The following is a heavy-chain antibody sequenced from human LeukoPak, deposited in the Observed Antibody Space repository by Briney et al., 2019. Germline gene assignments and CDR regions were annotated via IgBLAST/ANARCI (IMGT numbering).Heavy chain of an antibody. CDR1: ELTFSSYE. CDR3: ARSDYCGGDCYSSLSNY. D-gene: IGHD2-21*02. CDR2: ISISSSYI. V-gene: IGHV3-21*01. Sequence: PGGSLRLSCAASELTFSSYEMNWVRQAPRKGLEWVSSISISSSYIYYADSVKGRFTISRDNAKNSLYLQMNSLRAEDTAVYFCARSDYCGGDCYSSLSNYWGQGTLVTVSS. J-gene: IGHJ4*02.